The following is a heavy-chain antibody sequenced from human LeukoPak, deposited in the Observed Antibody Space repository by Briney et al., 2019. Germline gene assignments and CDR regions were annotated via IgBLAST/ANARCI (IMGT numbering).Heavy chain of an antibody. J-gene: IGHJ5*02. Sequence: PSETLSLTCAVYGGSFSNNYWSWIRQPPGKGLEWIGEINHMGSTNSNPSLKSRVTISVDTSKSQFSLKLSSVTAADTAVYYCARGGGSLQMVFADWFDPWGQGTLVTVSS. CDR3: ARGGGSLQMVFADWFDP. V-gene: IGHV4-34*01. D-gene: IGHD2-8*01. CDR2: INHMGST. CDR1: GGSFSNNY.